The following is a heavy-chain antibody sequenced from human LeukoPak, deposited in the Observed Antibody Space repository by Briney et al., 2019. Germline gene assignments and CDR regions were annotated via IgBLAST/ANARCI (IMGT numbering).Heavy chain of an antibody. CDR2: INSDGSST. Sequence: GGSLRLSCAASGFTFSSYWMHWVRQAPGKGLVWVSRINSDGSSTSYADSVKGRFTISRDNAKNSLYLQMNSLRAEDTAVYYCARDPSYYCSGGSCPYYFDYWGQGTLVTVSS. D-gene: IGHD2-15*01. CDR3: ARDPSYYCSGGSCPYYFDY. J-gene: IGHJ4*02. V-gene: IGHV3-74*01. CDR1: GFTFSSYW.